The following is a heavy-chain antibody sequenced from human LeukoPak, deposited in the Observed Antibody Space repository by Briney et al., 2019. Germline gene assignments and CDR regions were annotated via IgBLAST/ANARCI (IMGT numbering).Heavy chain of an antibody. J-gene: IGHJ4*02. D-gene: IGHD6-6*01. CDR3: ASPGALARQYFDY. V-gene: IGHV3-21*01. Sequence: PGGSLRLSCAASGFTFSSYAMSWVRQAPGKGLEWVSSISSSSSCIYYADSVKGRFTISRDNAKNSLYLQMNSLRAEDTAVYYCASPGALARQYFDYWGQGTLVTVSS. CDR1: GFTFSSYA. CDR2: ISSSSSCI.